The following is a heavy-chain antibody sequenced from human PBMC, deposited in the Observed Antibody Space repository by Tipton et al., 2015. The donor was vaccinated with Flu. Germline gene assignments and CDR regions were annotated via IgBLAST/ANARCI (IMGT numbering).Heavy chain of an antibody. CDR1: GGSISSHY. Sequence: TLSLTCNVSGGSISSHYWNWIRQPPGKGLEWIVYIYYSGSSTYNPSLKSRVTISLDRSKKQFSLKVNSVTAADTAVYYCARDDIVVAVSALSYYYYYIMDVWGPGTTVTVSS. D-gene: IGHD6-19*01. CDR3: ARDDIVVAVSALSYYYYYIMDV. J-gene: IGHJ6*02. V-gene: IGHV4-59*11. CDR2: IYYSGSS.